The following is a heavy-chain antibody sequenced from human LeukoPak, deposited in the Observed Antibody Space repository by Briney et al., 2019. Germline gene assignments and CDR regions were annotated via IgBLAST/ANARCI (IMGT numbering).Heavy chain of an antibody. D-gene: IGHD1-26*01. Sequence: ASVKVSCKASGYTFTGYYMHWVRQAPGQGLEWMGWINPNSGGTNYAQKFQGRVTMTRDTSISTAYMELSRLGSDDTAVYYCARQPRGSYYYYSGMDVWGQGTTVTVSS. CDR1: GYTFTGYY. CDR3: ARQPRGSYYYYSGMDV. CDR2: INPNSGGT. V-gene: IGHV1-2*02. J-gene: IGHJ6*02.